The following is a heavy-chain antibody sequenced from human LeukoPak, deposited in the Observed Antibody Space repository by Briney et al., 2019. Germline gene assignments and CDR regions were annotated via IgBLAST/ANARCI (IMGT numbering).Heavy chain of an antibody. CDR2: INTNTGNP. J-gene: IGHJ6*02. Sequence: GASVKVSCKASGYTFTSYAMNWVRQAPGQGLEWMGWINTNTGNPTYAQGFTGRFVFSLDTSVSTAYLQISSLKAEDTAVYYCARAVTNYPYYYYGMDVWGQGTTVTVSS. V-gene: IGHV7-4-1*02. CDR1: GYTFTSYA. D-gene: IGHD4/OR15-4a*01. CDR3: ARAVTNYPYYYYGMDV.